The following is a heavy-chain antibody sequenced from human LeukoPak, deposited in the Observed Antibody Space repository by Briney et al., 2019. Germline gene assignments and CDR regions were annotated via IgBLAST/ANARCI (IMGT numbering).Heavy chain of an antibody. CDR2: IVAGGGST. CDR3: AKEWGMATVNPAFDY. CDR1: GFTFSIYA. Sequence: GGSLRLSCEASGFTFSIYAMTWVRQAPGKGLEWVSSIVAGGGSTSYADSVKGRFTISRDNSKNTLYLQMNSLRAEDTALYYCAKEWGMATVNPAFDYWGQGTLVTVSS. J-gene: IGHJ4*02. V-gene: IGHV3-23*01. D-gene: IGHD5-24*01.